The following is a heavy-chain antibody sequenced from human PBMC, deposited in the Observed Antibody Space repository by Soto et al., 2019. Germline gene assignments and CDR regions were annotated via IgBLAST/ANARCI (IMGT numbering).Heavy chain of an antibody. V-gene: IGHV4-30-2*01. D-gene: IGHD1-26*01. CDR2: INHLETT. J-gene: IGHJ4*02. Sequence: SENLSLTCTVSGASISHGNYAWSWIRQTPGKGLEWIGYINHLETTFYNPSFESRLTLSIDRAKNQFSLNLNSMSAADRAVYFCARGGGSDSFDYWGQGILVTVSS. CDR1: GASISHGNYA. CDR3: ARGGGSDSFDY.